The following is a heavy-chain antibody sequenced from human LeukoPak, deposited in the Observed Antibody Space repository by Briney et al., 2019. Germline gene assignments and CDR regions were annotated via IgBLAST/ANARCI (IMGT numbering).Heavy chain of an antibody. CDR2: IIPILGIA. D-gene: IGHD2-15*01. J-gene: IGHJ1*01. CDR1: GCTFSSYA. Sequence: SVKVSCKASGCTFSSYAISWVRQAPGQGLEWMGRIIPILGIANYAQKFQGRVTITADKSTSTAYMELSSLRSEDTAVYYCARAVVAAEEYFQHWGQGTLVTVSS. V-gene: IGHV1-69*04. CDR3: ARAVVAAEEYFQH.